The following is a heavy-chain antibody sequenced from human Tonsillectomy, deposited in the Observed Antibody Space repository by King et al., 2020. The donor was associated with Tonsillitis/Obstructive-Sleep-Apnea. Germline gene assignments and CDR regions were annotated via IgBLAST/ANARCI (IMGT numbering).Heavy chain of an antibody. CDR2: IIPIFGTA. J-gene: IGHJ6*03. Sequence: VQLVESGAEVKKPGSSVKVSCKASGGTFSSYAISWVRQAPGQGLEWMGGIIPIFGTANYAQKFQGRVTITADESTSTAYMELSSLRSEDTAVYYCARTQVRPSIAARPDYYYYYMDVWGKGTTVTVSS. V-gene: IGHV1-69*01. CDR1: GGTFSSYA. CDR3: ARTQVRPSIAARPDYYYYYMDV. D-gene: IGHD6-6*01.